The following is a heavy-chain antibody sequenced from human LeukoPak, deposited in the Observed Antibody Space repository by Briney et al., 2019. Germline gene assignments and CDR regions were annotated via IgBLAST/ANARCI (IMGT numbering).Heavy chain of an antibody. D-gene: IGHD6-13*01. CDR2: IKQDANEK. V-gene: IGHV3-7*03. J-gene: IGHJ5*02. CDR1: GFTFPRHW. CDR3: ARGQGYRNWFDP. Sequence: PGGSLRLSCAASGFTFPRHWMSWVRQAPGKGLEWVANIKQDANEKNYVDSVKGRFTISRDNAKNSLYLQMNSLRAEDTAVYYCARGQGYRNWFDPWGQGTLVTVSS.